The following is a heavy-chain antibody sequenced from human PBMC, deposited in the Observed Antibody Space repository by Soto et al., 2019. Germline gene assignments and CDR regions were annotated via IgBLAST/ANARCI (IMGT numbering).Heavy chain of an antibody. Sequence: QVQLVESGGGVVQPGRSLRLSCAASGFTFSSYGMHWVRQAPGKGLEWVAVISYDGSNKYYADSVKGRFTISRDNSKNTLYLQMNSLRAEDTAVYYCAKDPGGFRADPQASCCDYWGQGTLVTVSS. V-gene: IGHV3-30*18. D-gene: IGHD2-15*01. J-gene: IGHJ4*02. CDR3: AKDPGGFRADPQASCCDY. CDR2: ISYDGSNK. CDR1: GFTFSSYG.